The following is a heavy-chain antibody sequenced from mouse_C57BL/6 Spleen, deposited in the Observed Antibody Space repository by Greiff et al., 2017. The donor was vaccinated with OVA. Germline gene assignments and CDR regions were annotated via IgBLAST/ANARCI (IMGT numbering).Heavy chain of an antibody. CDR1: GYSFTDYN. CDR2: INPNYGTT. V-gene: IGHV1-39*01. CDR3: ARYYGSSPYYYAMDY. Sequence: VQLQQSGPELVKPGASVKISCKASGYSFTDYNMNWVKQSHGKSLEWIGVINPNYGTTSYNQKFKGKATLTVDQSSSTAYMQLNSLTSEDSAVYYCARYYGSSPYYYAMDYWGQGTSVTVSS. J-gene: IGHJ4*01. D-gene: IGHD1-1*01.